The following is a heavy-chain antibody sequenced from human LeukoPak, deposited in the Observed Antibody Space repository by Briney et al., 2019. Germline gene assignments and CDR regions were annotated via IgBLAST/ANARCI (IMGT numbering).Heavy chain of an antibody. CDR1: GFTFSSYS. V-gene: IGHV3-21*01. CDR2: ISSSSSYI. CDR3: ARGILSSSWHYYYYYGMDV. J-gene: IGHJ6*02. Sequence: PGGSLRLSCAASGFTFSSYSMNWVRQAPGKGLEWVSSISSSSSYIYYADSVKGRFTISRDNAKNSLYLQMNSLRAEDTAVYYCARGILSSSWHYYYYYGMDVWGQGTTVTVSS. D-gene: IGHD6-13*01.